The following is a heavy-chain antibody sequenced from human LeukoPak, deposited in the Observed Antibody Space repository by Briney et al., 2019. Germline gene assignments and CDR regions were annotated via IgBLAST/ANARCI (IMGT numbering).Heavy chain of an antibody. V-gene: IGHV1-69*05. J-gene: IGHJ4*02. CDR2: IIPIFGTA. CDR3: ARGGEAQYYYGSGRLDY. CDR1: GGTFSSYA. Sequence: SVKVSCKASGGTFSSYAISWVRQAPGQGLEWMGRIIPIFGTANYAQKFQGRVTITTDESTSTAYMELSSLRSEDTAVYYCARGGEAQYYYGSGRLDYWGQGTLVTVSS. D-gene: IGHD3-10*01.